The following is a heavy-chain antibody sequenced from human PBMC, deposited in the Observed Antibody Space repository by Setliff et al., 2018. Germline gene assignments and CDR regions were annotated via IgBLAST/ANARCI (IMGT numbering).Heavy chain of an antibody. CDR1: GFSLSTSGVG. D-gene: IGHD3-22*01. V-gene: IGHV2-5*02. J-gene: IGHJ4*02. CDR2: IYWDDDK. Sequence: SGPTLVNPTQTLTLTCTFSGFSLSTSGVGVGWIRQPPGKALEWLALIYWDDDKRYSPSLKSRLTITKDTSKNQVVLTMTNMDPVDTATYYCARAYYDSRGYYPLVYWGGGPRKVGYYFDYWGQGTLVTVSS. CDR3: ARAYYDSRGYYPLVYWGGGPRKVGYYFDY.